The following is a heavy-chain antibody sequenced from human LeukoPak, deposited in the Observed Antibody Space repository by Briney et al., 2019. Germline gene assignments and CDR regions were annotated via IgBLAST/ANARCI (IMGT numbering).Heavy chain of an antibody. D-gene: IGHD1-26*01. Sequence: SETLSLTCGVSGGSIRSTNWWSWVRQPPGQGLEWIGEISLSGQTNFNPSLNGRVTMSLDKSRSQLSLKLTSVTAADTAIYYCSRESGAFCPFGYWGQGTLVIVPP. J-gene: IGHJ4*02. CDR2: ISLSGQT. V-gene: IGHV4/OR15-8*02. CDR3: SRESGAFCPFGY. CDR1: GGSIRSTNW.